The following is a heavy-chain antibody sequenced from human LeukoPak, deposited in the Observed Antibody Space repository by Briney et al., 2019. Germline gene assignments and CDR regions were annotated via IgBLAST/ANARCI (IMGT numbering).Heavy chain of an antibody. V-gene: IGHV4-59*12. CDR3: ARTRIQLWSESGFDY. D-gene: IGHD5-18*01. Sequence: SETLSLTCTVSGASITNYYWSWMRQSPEKGLEWIGTIYRSVSTNYNPSLKSRVTISVDTSKNQFSLKLSSVTAADTAVYYCARTRIQLWSESGFDYWGQGTLVTVSS. J-gene: IGHJ4*02. CDR1: GASITNYY. CDR2: IYRSVST.